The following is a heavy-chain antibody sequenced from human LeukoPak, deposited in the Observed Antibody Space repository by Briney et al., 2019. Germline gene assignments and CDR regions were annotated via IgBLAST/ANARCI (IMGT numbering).Heavy chain of an antibody. CDR1: GYTFTGYY. CDR2: INPNSGGT. V-gene: IGHV1-2*02. J-gene: IGHJ6*02. CDR3: ARGAPYYYYYGMDV. Sequence: GASVKVSCKASGYTFTGYYMHWVRQAPGQGLEWMGWINPNSGGTNYAQKFQGRVTMTRDTSTSTAYMELSRLRSDDTAVYYCARGAPYYYYYGMDVWGQGTTVTVSS.